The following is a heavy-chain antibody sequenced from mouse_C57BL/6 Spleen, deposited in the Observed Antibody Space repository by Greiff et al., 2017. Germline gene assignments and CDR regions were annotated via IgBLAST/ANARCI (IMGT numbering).Heavy chain of an antibody. V-gene: IGHV1-82*01. Sequence: VQLQESGPELVKPGASVKISCKASGYAFSSSWMNWVKQRPGKGLEWIGRIYPGDGDTNYNGKFKGKATLTADKSSSTAYMQLSSLTSEDSAVYFCANCGSSQPGFAYWGQGTLVTVSA. D-gene: IGHD1-1*01. CDR2: IYPGDGDT. CDR1: GYAFSSSW. J-gene: IGHJ3*01. CDR3: ANCGSSQPGFAY.